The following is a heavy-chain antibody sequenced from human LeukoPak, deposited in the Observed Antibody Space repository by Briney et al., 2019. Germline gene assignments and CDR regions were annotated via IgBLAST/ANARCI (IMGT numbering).Heavy chain of an antibody. D-gene: IGHD3-3*01. J-gene: IGHJ4*02. CDR1: GFTFSNAW. V-gene: IGHV3-15*01. Sequence: PGGSLRLSCAASGFTFSNAWMSWVRQAPGKGLEWVGRIKSKTDGGTTDYAAPVKGRFTISRDESKNTLYLQMNSLKTEDTAVYYCTTDIIFGVVYHHPNYWGQGTLVTVSS. CDR2: IKSKTDGGTT. CDR3: TTDIIFGVVYHHPNY.